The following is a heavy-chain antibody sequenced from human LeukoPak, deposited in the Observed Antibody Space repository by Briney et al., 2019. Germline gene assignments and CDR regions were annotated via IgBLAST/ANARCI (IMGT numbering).Heavy chain of an antibody. D-gene: IGHD4-11*01. J-gene: IGHJ4*02. Sequence: PSETLSLTCAVYGGSFSGYYWSWIRQPPGKGLEWIGEINDSGITEWIGEINHSGSTNYNPSIKNRVIISLDTSKNQFSLKLSSVTAADTAVYYCARVADYSNYYLQYWGQGTLVTVSS. CDR3: ARVADYSNYYLQY. V-gene: IGHV4-34*01. CDR1: GGSFSGYY. CDR2: INHSGST.